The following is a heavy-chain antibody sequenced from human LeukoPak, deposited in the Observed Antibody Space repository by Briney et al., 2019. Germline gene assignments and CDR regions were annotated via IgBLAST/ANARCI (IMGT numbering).Heavy chain of an antibody. CDR3: AREPPRGSFDY. V-gene: IGHV3-48*01. D-gene: IGHD1-26*01. J-gene: IGHJ4*02. CDR2: ISRSTSTI. CDR1: GFTLSSYS. Sequence: GGSLRLSCAASGFTLSSYSMNWGRQAPGKGLEWLSYISRSTSTIYYADSVKGRFTISRDNAKNSLYRQMHSLRAEDTAVYYCAREPPRGSFDYWGQGTLVTVPS.